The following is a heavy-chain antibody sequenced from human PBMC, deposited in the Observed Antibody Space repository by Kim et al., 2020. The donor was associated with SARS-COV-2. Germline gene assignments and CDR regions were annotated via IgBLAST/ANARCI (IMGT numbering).Heavy chain of an antibody. J-gene: IGHJ5*02. D-gene: IGHD2-2*01. CDR3: ARGGCSSTSCHRNWFDP. V-gene: IGHV4-34*01. Sequence: SETLSLTCAVYGGSFSGYYWSWIRQPPGKGLEWIGEINHSGSTNYNPSLKSRVTISVDTSKNQFSLKLSSVTAADTAVYYCARGGCSSTSCHRNWFDPWGQGTLVTVSS. CDR2: INHSGST. CDR1: GGSFSGYY.